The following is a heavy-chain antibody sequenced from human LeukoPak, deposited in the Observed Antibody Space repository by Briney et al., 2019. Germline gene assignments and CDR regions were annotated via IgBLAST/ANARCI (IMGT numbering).Heavy chain of an antibody. CDR1: GFRFSAYW. CDR2: MDQDGNEI. V-gene: IGHV3-7*05. Sequence: GGSLRLSCAASGFRFSAYWLSWVRHPPGKRLEWVAKMDQDGNEIYYVGSVKGRFTISRDNAKNSLYLVMNSLRADDTAVYYCARITSGAADYWGQGTLVTVSS. J-gene: IGHJ4*02. D-gene: IGHD3-16*01. CDR3: ARITSGAADY.